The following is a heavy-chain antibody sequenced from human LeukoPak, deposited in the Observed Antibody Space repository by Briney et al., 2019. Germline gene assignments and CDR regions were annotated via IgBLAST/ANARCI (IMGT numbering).Heavy chain of an antibody. V-gene: IGHV3-48*01. Sequence: GGSLRLSCAASGLTFSSFGMHWVRQAPGKGLEWVSYISSSGSTKYYADSVKGRFTISRDNARNSLYLQMNSLRAEDTAVYFCARGGLSIMGYWGQGTLVTVSS. CDR1: GLTFSSFG. D-gene: IGHD3-16*01. CDR2: ISSSGSTK. CDR3: ARGGLSIMGY. J-gene: IGHJ4*02.